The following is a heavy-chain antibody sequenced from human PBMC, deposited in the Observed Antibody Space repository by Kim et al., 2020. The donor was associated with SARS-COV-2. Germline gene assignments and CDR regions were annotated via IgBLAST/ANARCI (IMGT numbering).Heavy chain of an antibody. D-gene: IGHD5-12*01. CDR3: ARDSGLGPTPDAFDI. J-gene: IGHJ3*02. Sequence: DSVKGRFTISRDTAKNSLYLQMNSLRAEDTALYHCARDSGLGPTPDAFDIWGQGTMVTVSS. V-gene: IGHV3-20*01.